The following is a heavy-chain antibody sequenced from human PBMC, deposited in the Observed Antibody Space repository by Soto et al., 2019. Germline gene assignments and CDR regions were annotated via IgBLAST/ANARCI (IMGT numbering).Heavy chain of an antibody. CDR1: GFTFSSYG. Sequence: QVQLVESGGGVVQPGRSLRLSCAASGFTFSSYGMHWVRQAPGKGLEWVAVIWYDGSNKYYADSVKGRFTISRDNSKNTLYLQMNSLRAEDTAVYYCARDYWYCSGGSCYSFGPYFDYWGQGTLVTVSS. J-gene: IGHJ4*02. D-gene: IGHD2-15*01. V-gene: IGHV3-33*01. CDR3: ARDYWYCSGGSCYSFGPYFDY. CDR2: IWYDGSNK.